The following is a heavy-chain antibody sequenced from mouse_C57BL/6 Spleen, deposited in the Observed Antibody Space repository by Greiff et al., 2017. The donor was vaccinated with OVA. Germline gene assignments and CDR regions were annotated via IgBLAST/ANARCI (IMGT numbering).Heavy chain of an antibody. V-gene: IGHV5-4*01. CDR2: ISDGGSYT. CDR1: GFTFSSYA. CDR3: ARLPAY. Sequence: VQLKESGGGLVKPGGSLKLSCAASGFTFSSYAMSWVRQTPEKRLEWVATISDGGSYTYYPDNVKGRFTISRDNAKNNLYLQMSHLKSEDTAMYYCARLPAYWGQGTLVTVSA. J-gene: IGHJ3*01.